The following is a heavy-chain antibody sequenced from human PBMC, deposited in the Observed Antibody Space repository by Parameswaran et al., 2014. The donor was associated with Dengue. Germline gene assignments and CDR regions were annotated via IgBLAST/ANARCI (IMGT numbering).Heavy chain of an antibody. V-gene: IGHV3-23*01. CDR3: SKYDFWSGLDYYYYYYIDV. J-gene: IGHJ6*03. CDR2: ITDSGVTT. Sequence: SNARGCARCPGKGLEWVSTITDSGVTTYYADSVKGQFTISRDNSENTLYLQMNSLRAEDTAIYYCSKYDFWSGLDYYYYYYIDVWGKGTTVTVSS. CDR1: SNA. D-gene: IGHD3-3*01.